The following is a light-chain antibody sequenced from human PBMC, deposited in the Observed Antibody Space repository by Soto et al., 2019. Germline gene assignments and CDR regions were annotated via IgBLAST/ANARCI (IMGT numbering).Light chain of an antibody. J-gene: IGLJ7*01. V-gene: IGLV1-40*01. CDR1: SSNLGAGYE. CDR2: GNT. Sequence: QSVLTQPPSVSGTPGQRVTISCTGSSSNLGAGYEVHWHQQLPGAAPKLLIYGNTNRPSGVPDRFSGSKSGTSASLAITGLQAGDEADYYCPSYDSSLRGSVFGGGTQLTVL. CDR3: PSYDSSLRGSV.